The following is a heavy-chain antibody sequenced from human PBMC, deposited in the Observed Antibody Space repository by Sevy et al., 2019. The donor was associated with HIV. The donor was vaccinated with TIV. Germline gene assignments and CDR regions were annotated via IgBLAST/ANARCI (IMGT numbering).Heavy chain of an antibody. CDR1: GLSFNKAW. Sequence: GGSLRLSCVASGLSFNKAWMTWVRQAPGKGLEWVGRIKSTGDGGTTDYAAPVKGRFTFSRDDSKSTLFLQMNSLKAEDTAVYYCTTKGDFWSGYQYFQYWGRGTLVTVSS. CDR2: IKSTGDGGTT. CDR3: TTKGDFWSGYQYFQY. D-gene: IGHD3-3*01. J-gene: IGHJ4*02. V-gene: IGHV3-15*01.